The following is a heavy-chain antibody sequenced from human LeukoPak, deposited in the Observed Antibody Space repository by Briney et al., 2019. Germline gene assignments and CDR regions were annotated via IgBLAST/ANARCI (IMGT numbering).Heavy chain of an antibody. V-gene: IGHV3-30*02. D-gene: IGHD3-3*01. CDR3: AKEARAAIFGVVMDFDY. Sequence: GGSLRLSCAASGFTFSSYGMHWVRQAPGKGLEWVAFIRYDGSNKYYADSVKGRFTISRDNSKNTLYLQMNSLRAEDTAVCYCAKEARAAIFGVVMDFDYWGQGTLVTVSS. CDR2: IRYDGSNK. J-gene: IGHJ4*02. CDR1: GFTFSSYG.